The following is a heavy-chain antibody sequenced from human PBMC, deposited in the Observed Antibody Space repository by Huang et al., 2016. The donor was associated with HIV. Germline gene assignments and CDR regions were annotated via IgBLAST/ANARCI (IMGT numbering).Heavy chain of an antibody. CDR1: GGSISSYF. D-gene: IGHD4-17*01. V-gene: IGHV4-59*01. CDR2: INYSGNT. CDR3: AGAREDYYDDTAPYFDF. J-gene: IGHJ4*02. Sequence: QVHLQESGPGLVKPSETLSLTCSVSGGSISSYFWRWIRQPPGTGLEWIAYINYSGNTNYNPSVKSRVTMSLDTAKNQFSLNLSYVTAADTAVYYCAGAREDYYDDTAPYFDFWGQGILVSVSS.